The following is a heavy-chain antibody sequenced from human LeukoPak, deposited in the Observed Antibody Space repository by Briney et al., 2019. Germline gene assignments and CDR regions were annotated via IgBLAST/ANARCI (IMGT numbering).Heavy chain of an antibody. Sequence: PGGSLRLSCAASGFTFSSYGMHWVRQAPGKGLEWVAVIWYDGSNKYCGDSVRGRFTISRDNSKNTLYLQMNSLRVEDTAVYYCARDSGSSSWYGTFDYWGQGTLVTVSS. V-gene: IGHV3-33*01. CDR3: ARDSGSSSWYGTFDY. CDR2: IWYDGSNK. D-gene: IGHD6-13*01. CDR1: GFTFSSYG. J-gene: IGHJ4*02.